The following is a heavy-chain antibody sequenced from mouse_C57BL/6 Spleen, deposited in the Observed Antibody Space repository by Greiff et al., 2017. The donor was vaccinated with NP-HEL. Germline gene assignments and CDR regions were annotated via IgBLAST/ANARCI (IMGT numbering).Heavy chain of an antibody. CDR2: IDPSDSYT. CDR1: GYTFTSYW. CDR3: ARYGSSPSGFAY. J-gene: IGHJ3*01. Sequence: QVQLQQPGAELVKPGASVKLSCKASGYTFTSYWMQWVKQRPGQGLEWIGEIDPSDSYTNYNQKFKGKATLTVETSSSTAYMQLSSLTSEDSAVYYCARYGSSPSGFAYWGQGTLVTVSA. V-gene: IGHV1-50*01. D-gene: IGHD1-1*01.